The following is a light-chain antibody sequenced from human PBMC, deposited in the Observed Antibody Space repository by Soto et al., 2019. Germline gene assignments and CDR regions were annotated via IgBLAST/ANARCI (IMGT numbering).Light chain of an antibody. Sequence: QSALTQPPSASGSPGQSVTISCTGTSSDSGGYNYVSWYQQHPGKAPKLMIYEVTKRPSGVPDRFSCSKSGNTASLTVTGLQAEDEADYSCSSHAGSNNLGVFGGGTKLTVL. J-gene: IGLJ2*01. V-gene: IGLV2-8*01. CDR1: SSDSGGYNY. CDR3: SSHAGSNNLGV. CDR2: EVT.